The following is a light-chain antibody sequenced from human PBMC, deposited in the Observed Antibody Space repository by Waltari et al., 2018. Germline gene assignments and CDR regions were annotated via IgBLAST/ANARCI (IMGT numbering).Light chain of an antibody. J-gene: IGLJ2*01. V-gene: IGLV2-23*01. CDR1: SNVGSYTF. CDR3: CSYSRTSVI. Sequence: QSALTQPASVSGSPGQSITISCTGSSNVGSYTFVSWDQHHPGKAPKVIICEDTERPSGVSNRFSASKSGETASLTISGLQAEDEADYYCCSYSRTSVIFGGGTKVTVL. CDR2: EDT.